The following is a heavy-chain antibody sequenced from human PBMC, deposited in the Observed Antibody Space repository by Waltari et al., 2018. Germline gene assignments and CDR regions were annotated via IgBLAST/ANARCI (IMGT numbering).Heavy chain of an antibody. Sequence: QVQLQESGPGLVKPSETLSLTCAVSGYSISSAYLWGWIRQPPGNGLEWIGNISHNGYTDYNPSLRSRLTILADTSKNQFSLKMSSVTAADTAVYYCARLSRGPIDYWGQGTLVAVSS. V-gene: IGHV4-38-2*01. CDR1: GYSISSAYL. D-gene: IGHD3-10*01. CDR3: ARLSRGPIDY. CDR2: ISHNGYT. J-gene: IGHJ4*02.